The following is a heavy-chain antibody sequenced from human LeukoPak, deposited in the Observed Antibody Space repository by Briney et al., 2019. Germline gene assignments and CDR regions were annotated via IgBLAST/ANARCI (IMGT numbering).Heavy chain of an antibody. Sequence: SETLSLTCTVSGGSISSYYWSWIRQPPGKGLEWIGYIYYSGSTYYNPSLRSRVTISVDTSKNQFSLKLTSVTAADTAVYYWARAEGWGGKNFDYGGRGTLVPAPS. CDR3: ARAEGWGGKNFDY. D-gene: IGHD6-19*01. CDR1: GGSISSYY. CDR2: IYYSGST. V-gene: IGHV4-59*12. J-gene: IGHJ4*02.